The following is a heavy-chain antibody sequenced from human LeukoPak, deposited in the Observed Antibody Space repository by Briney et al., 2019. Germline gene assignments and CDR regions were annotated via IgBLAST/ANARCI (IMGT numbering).Heavy chain of an antibody. D-gene: IGHD3-10*01. J-gene: IGHJ4*02. V-gene: IGHV3-48*02. CDR1: GFTFSSYG. CDR2: ISAISSSL. CDR3: ATKALMVRGVIRDY. Sequence: GRSLRPSCAASGFTFSSYGMHWVRQAPGKGLEWVSYISAISSSLYFAASVKGRFTISRDNAKNSLSLQMNSLRDEDTAVYYCATKALMVRGVIRDYWGQGTLVTVSS.